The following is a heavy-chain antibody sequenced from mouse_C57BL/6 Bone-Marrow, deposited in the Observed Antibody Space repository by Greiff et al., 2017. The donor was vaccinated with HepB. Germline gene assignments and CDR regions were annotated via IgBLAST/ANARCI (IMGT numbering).Heavy chain of an antibody. J-gene: IGHJ3*01. CDR3: ARDDHSNSLFAY. D-gene: IGHD2-5*01. Sequence: EVMLVDSGGGLVQSGRSLRLSCATSGFTFSDFYMEWVRQAPGKGLEWIAASRNKANDYTTEYSASVKGRFIVSRDTSQSILYLQMNALRAEDTAIYYCARDDHSNSLFAYWGQGTLVTVSA. CDR1: GFTFSDFY. CDR2: SRNKANDYTT. V-gene: IGHV7-1*01.